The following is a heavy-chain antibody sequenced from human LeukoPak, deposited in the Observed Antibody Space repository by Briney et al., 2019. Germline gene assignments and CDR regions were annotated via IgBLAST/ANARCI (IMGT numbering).Heavy chain of an antibody. CDR2: ISSSDSTI. J-gene: IGHJ4*02. CDR1: RFTFSDYY. V-gene: IGHV3-11*04. CDR3: ARARQSSGWYLPDY. Sequence: GGSLRLSCAASRFTFSDYYMNWVRQAPGKGREWVSYISSSDSTICYANSVQGRFTISRDNAKNSLFLQMNSLRAEDTAVYYCARARQSSGWYLPDYWAQGTLVTVSS. D-gene: IGHD6-19*01.